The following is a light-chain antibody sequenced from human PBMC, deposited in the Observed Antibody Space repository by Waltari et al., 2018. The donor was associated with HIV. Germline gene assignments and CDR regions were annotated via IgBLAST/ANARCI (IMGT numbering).Light chain of an antibody. CDR3: QQYYNNPRT. CDR2: DAS. V-gene: IGKV1-NL1*01. Sequence: DIQMTQSPSSLSASVGDRVTITCRASQVISNSLAWYQQRPGKAPKLLVYDASRLESGVPSRISGSGGGTDFTLTITTQQPEDFETYFCQQYYNNPRTFGQGTEVEV. CDR1: QVISNS. J-gene: IGKJ2*01.